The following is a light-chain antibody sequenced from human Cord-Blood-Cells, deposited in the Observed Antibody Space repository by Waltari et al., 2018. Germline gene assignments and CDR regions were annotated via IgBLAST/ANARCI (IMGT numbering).Light chain of an antibody. CDR3: QQYDNLPLT. Sequence: DIQMPQSPSSLSASIGDRVTITCQASQDISNYLNRYQQKPGKAPKLLIYDASNLETVVPSRFSGSGSGTDFTFTISSLQPEDIATYYCQQYDNLPLTFGGGTKVEIK. J-gene: IGKJ4*01. CDR1: QDISNY. V-gene: IGKV1-33*01. CDR2: DAS.